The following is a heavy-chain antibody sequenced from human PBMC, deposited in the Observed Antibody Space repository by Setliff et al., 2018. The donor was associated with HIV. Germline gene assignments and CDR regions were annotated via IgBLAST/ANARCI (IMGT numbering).Heavy chain of an antibody. CDR2: IYYSGSA. D-gene: IGHD5-18*01. V-gene: IGHV4-59*11. Sequence: SETLSLTCTVSGGSIINHFWSWIRLPPGKGLEWIGYIYYSGSADYNRSLKSRVTISVDTSKSQISLKLNSVTAADTAVYYCAMSPGVDTNMAFDYWGQGILVTVSS. CDR1: GGSIINHF. J-gene: IGHJ4*02. CDR3: AMSPGVDTNMAFDY.